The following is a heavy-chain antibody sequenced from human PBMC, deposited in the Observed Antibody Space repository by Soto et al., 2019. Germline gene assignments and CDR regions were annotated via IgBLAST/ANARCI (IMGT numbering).Heavy chain of an antibody. J-gene: IGHJ4*02. Sequence: GGSLRLSCAASGFTFSNYWMSWVRQVPGKGPEWVATIKQDGSATFFADSVKGRFTISRDNAKNSLSLQMSSLRAEDTALYYCARDVLGPSDYWGQGTLVTVSS. CDR1: GFTFSNYW. CDR3: ARDVLGPSDY. CDR2: IKQDGSAT. V-gene: IGHV3-7*01.